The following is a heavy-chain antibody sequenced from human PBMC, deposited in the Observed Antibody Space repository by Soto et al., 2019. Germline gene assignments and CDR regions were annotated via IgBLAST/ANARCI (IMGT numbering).Heavy chain of an antibody. CDR1: GYSFTDYH. V-gene: IGHV1-2*04. D-gene: IGHD3-22*01. J-gene: IGHJ4*02. CDR2: INPKSGGT. CDR3: ARGGYFDSSNYLAY. Sequence: ASVKVSCKASGYSFTDYHIHWVRQAPGQGLEWLGRINPKSGGTSTAQKFQGWVTMTRDRSISTVYMELTRLRSDDTAVYFCARGGYFDSSNYLAYWGLGTLVTVSS.